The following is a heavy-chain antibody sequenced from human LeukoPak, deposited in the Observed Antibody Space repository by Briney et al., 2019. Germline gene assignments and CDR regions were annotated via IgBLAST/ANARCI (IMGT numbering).Heavy chain of an antibody. CDR2: IHSDSST. CDR1: GFTVSSNY. D-gene: IGHD2-21*01. Sequence: GGSLRLSCAASGFTVSSNYMSWVRQAPGRGLEWVSVIHSDSSTYYADSVKGRFTISRDNSKNTLYVQMNSLRAEDTAVYYCARESPYSLDYWGQGILVTVSS. J-gene: IGHJ4*02. V-gene: IGHV3-53*01. CDR3: ARESPYSLDY.